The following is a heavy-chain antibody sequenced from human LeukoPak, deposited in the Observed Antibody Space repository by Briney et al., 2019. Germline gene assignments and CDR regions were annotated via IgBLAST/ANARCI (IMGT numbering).Heavy chain of an antibody. CDR3: ARDKEQLVPLFDY. Sequence: GGSLRLSCAASGFTFSSYGMHWVRQAPGKGLEWVAVIWYDGSNKYYADSVKGRFTTSRDNSKNTLYLQMNSLRAEDTAVYYCARDKEQLVPLFDYWGQGTLVTVSS. V-gene: IGHV3-33*01. CDR1: GFTFSSYG. J-gene: IGHJ4*02. CDR2: IWYDGSNK. D-gene: IGHD6-6*01.